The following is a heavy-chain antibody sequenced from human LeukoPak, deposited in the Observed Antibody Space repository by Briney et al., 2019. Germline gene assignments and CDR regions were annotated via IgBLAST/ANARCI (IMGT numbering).Heavy chain of an antibody. D-gene: IGHD3-3*01. CDR1: GSSFTSYW. Sequence: GEPLPISSKGAGSSFTSYWIGWVRQMPGKGLEWMGIIYPVESDTRYTPSFQGQVTTSADKSIRTPYLQWSSLKASDTAMYYCARQFWSGSYLDYWGQGTLVTVSS. CDR3: ARQFWSGSYLDY. J-gene: IGHJ4*02. V-gene: IGHV5-51*01. CDR2: IYPVESDT.